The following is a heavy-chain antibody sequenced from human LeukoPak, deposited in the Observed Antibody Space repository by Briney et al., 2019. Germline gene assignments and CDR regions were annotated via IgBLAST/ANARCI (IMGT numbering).Heavy chain of an antibody. J-gene: IGHJ4*02. D-gene: IGHD6-13*01. CDR2: FDPEDGET. Sequence: ASVKVSCKVSGYTLTELSMHWVRQAPGKGLEWRGGFDPEDGETIYAQRSQGRVTMTEDTSTDTAYMELSSLRSEDTAVYYCATDLFSSSWYPPHDYWGQGTLVTVSS. CDR1: GYTLTELS. CDR3: ATDLFSSSWYPPHDY. V-gene: IGHV1-24*01.